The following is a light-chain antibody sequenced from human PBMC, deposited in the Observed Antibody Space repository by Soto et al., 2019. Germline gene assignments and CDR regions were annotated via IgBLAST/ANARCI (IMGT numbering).Light chain of an antibody. J-gene: IGKJ1*01. CDR3: QQRNIWPPVT. V-gene: IGKV3-15*01. CDR2: GAS. CDR1: QSVSNN. Sequence: EIVLTQSPGTLSLSPGERATLSCRAIQSVSNNYLAWYQQKPGQAPRLLIYGASTRATGIPARFSGSGSGTEFTLTISSLQSEDFAVYYCQQRNIWPPVTFGQGTKVDIK.